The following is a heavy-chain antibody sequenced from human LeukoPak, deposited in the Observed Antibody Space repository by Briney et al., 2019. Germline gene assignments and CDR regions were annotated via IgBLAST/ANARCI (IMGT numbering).Heavy chain of an antibody. CDR2: INHSGST. Sequence: SETLSLTCAVYGGSFSGYYWSWIRQPPGKGLEWIGEINHSGSTNYNPSLKSRVTISVDTSKNQFSLKLSSVTAADTAVYYCARGLLYYYDSNGYYYWGQGTLVTVSS. CDR1: GGSFSGYY. D-gene: IGHD3-22*01. J-gene: IGHJ4*02. CDR3: ARGLLYYYDSNGYYY. V-gene: IGHV4-34*01.